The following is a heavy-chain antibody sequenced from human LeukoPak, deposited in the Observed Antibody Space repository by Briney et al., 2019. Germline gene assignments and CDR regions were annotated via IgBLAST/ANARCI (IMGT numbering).Heavy chain of an antibody. CDR1: GFTFSSYS. V-gene: IGHV3-48*01. Sequence: PGGSPRLSCAASGFTFSSYSMNWVRQAPGKGLEWVSYIGSSGTTIYYADSVKGRFTISRDNAKNSLYLQMNSLRAEDTAVYYCARDLAWGGYWGQGTLVTVSS. CDR3: ARDLAWGGY. CDR2: IGSSGTTI. D-gene: IGHD7-27*01. J-gene: IGHJ4*02.